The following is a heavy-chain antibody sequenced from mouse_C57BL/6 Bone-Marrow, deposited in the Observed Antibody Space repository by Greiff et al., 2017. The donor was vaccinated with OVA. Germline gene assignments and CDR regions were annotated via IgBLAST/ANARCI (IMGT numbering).Heavy chain of an antibody. CDR2: ISSGSSTI. CDR1: GFTFSDYG. D-gene: IGHD2-4*01. CDR3: ARWMITTGYWYFDV. Sequence: EVKLMESGGGLVKPGGSLKLSCAASGFTFSDYGMHWVRQAPEKGLEWVAYISSGSSTIYYADTVKGRFTISRDNAKNTLFLQMTSLRSEDTAMYYCARWMITTGYWYFDVWGTGTTVTVSS. J-gene: IGHJ1*03. V-gene: IGHV5-17*01.